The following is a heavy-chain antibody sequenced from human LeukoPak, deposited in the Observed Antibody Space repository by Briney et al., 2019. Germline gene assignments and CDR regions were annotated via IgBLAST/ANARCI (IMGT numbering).Heavy chain of an antibody. CDR1: GFTFSSYA. CDR2: ISYDGSNK. J-gene: IGHJ6*02. D-gene: IGHD3-3*01. Sequence: GGSLRLSRAASGFTFSSYAMHWVRQAPGKGLEWVAVISYDGSNKYYADSVKGRFTISRDNSKNTLYLQMNSLRAEDTAVYYCAKDYDFWSGPYYYYYGMDVWGQGTTVTVSS. V-gene: IGHV3-30-3*01. CDR3: AKDYDFWSGPYYYYYGMDV.